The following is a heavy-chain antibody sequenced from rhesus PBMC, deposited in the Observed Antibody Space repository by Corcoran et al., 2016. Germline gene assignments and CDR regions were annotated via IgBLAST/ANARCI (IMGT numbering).Heavy chain of an antibody. V-gene: IGHV1-111*02. J-gene: IGHJ4*01. CDR3: ATLAAFDY. CDR2: VDPEDGEA. CDR1: GYTFTDYY. Sequence: EVQLVQSGAEVKKPGASVKISCKASGYTFTDYYLHWVRQTPGKGLEWMGRVDPEDGEAIHAHKFQDRVTITADTTTDTAYMELSSLRSEDTAVYYCATLAAFDYWGQGVLVTVSS.